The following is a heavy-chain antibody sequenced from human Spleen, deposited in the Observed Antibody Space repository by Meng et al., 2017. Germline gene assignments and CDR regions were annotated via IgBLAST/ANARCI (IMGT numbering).Heavy chain of an antibody. Sequence: GGPLRLSCATFGISFSNAWMTWVRQAPGRGMEWVGRIKSKSTGGTIDYAAPVKGRFTISRDDSKDMLFLQMNSLKTEDTGVYYCVTDIYNWGQGTLVTVSS. CDR1: GISFSNAW. J-gene: IGHJ4*02. D-gene: IGHD1-14*01. CDR2: IKSKSTGGTI. V-gene: IGHV3-15*01. CDR3: VTDIYN.